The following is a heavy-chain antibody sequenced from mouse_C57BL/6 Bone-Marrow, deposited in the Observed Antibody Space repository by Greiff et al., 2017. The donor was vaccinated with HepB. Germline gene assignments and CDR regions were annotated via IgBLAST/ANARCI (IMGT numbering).Heavy chain of an antibody. D-gene: IGHD6-1*01. V-gene: IGHV5-6*01. CDR1: GFTFSSYG. CDR3: ARSVASDY. CDR2: ISSGGSYT. Sequence: EVKLVESGGDLVKPGGSLKLSCAASGFTFSSYGMSWVRQTPDKRLEWVATISSGGSYTYYPDSVKGRFTISRDNAKNTLYLQMSSLKSEDTAMYYCARSVASDYWGQGTTLTVSS. J-gene: IGHJ2*01.